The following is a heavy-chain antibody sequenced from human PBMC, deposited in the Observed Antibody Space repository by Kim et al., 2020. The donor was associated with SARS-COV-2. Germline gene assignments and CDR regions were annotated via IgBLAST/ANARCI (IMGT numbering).Heavy chain of an antibody. J-gene: IGHJ6*02. CDR3: AREEPEYYYGMDV. V-gene: IGHV1-2*02. Sequence: YAQKFQGRVTMTRDTSISTAYMELSRLRSDDTAVYYCAREEPEYYYGMDVWGQGTTVTVSS. D-gene: IGHD1-26*01.